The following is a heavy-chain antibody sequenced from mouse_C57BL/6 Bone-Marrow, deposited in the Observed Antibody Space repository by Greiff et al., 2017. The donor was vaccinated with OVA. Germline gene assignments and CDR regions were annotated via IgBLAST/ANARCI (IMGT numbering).Heavy chain of an antibody. J-gene: IGHJ2*01. Sequence: EVKLVESGEGLVKPGGSLKLSCAASGFTFSSYAMSWVRQTPEKRLEWVAYISSGGDYIYYADTVKGRFTISRDNARNTLYLQMSSLKSEDTAMYYCTREYGSSSFDYWGQGTTLTVSS. V-gene: IGHV5-9-1*02. D-gene: IGHD1-1*01. CDR2: ISSGGDYI. CDR1: GFTFSSYA. CDR3: TREYGSSSFDY.